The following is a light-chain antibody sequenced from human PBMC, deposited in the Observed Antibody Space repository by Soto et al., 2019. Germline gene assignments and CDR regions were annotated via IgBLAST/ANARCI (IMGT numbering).Light chain of an antibody. Sequence: QSVLTQPASVSGSPGQSITISCTGTSSDVGGYNYVSWYQQHPGKAPKLMIYDVSNRPSGVSNRFSGSKSGNTASLTISGLQAEDEADYYCSSYTSSSTHAVFGGGTQLTVL. J-gene: IGLJ7*01. CDR1: SSDVGGYNY. CDR2: DVS. V-gene: IGLV2-14*01. CDR3: SSYTSSSTHAV.